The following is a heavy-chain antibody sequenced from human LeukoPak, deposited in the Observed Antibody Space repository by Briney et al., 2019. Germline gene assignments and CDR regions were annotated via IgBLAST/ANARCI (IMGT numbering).Heavy chain of an antibody. CDR2: ISGSGGST. CDR3: AKDPYYDYVFYYMDV. J-gene: IGHJ6*03. V-gene: IGHV3-23*01. D-gene: IGHD3-16*01. Sequence: TGGSLRFSCAASGFTFSSYGMIWLRQAPGQGLEWVSAISGSGGSTYYADSVKGRFTISRDNSKNTLYLQMNSLRAEDTAVYYCAKDPYYDYVFYYMDVWGKGTTVTISS. CDR1: GFTFSSYG.